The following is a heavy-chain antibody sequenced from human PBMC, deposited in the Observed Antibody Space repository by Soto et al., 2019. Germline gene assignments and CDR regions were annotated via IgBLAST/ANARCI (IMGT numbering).Heavy chain of an antibody. CDR2: INSDGSST. J-gene: IGHJ4*01. V-gene: IGHV3-74*01. CDR1: GFTFSSYW. CDR3: TANEFVLDSSHAGGVDD. Sequence: EVQLVESGGGLGQPGGSLRLSCAASGFTFSSYWMYWVRQAPGKGLVWVSRINSDGSSTNYADSVKGRFTIARDNAKNTILLKMNSLRADDTAVYNCTANEFVLDSSHAGGVDDWGRGTLVTVAP. D-gene: IGHD3-3*01.